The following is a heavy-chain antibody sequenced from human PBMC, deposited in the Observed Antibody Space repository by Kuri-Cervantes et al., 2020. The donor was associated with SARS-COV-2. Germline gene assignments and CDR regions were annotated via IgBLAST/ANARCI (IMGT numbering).Heavy chain of an antibody. Sequence: SETLSLTCAVSGYSISSGYYWGWIRQPPGKGLEWIGSIYHSGSTYYNPSLKSRVTISVDTSKNQFSLKLSSVTAADTAVYYCARMEEQWLPPYYYYGMDVWGQGTTVTVSS. V-gene: IGHV4-38-2*01. CDR3: ARMEEQWLPPYYYYGMDV. D-gene: IGHD6-19*01. J-gene: IGHJ6*02. CDR2: IYHSGST. CDR1: GYSISSGYY.